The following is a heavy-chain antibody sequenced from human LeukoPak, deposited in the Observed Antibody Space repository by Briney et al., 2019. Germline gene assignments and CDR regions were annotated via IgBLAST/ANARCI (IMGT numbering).Heavy chain of an antibody. D-gene: IGHD2-15*01. Sequence: SGPTLVKPTQTLTLTCTFSGFSLSTSGVGVGWIRQPPGKALEWLALIYWDDDKRYSPSLKSRLTITKDTSKNQVVLTMTNMDPVDTATYYCAHRRVRGGPATVAFDIWGQGTMVTVSS. CDR1: GFSLSTSGVG. V-gene: IGHV2-5*02. J-gene: IGHJ3*02. CDR3: AHRRVRGGPATVAFDI. CDR2: IYWDDDK.